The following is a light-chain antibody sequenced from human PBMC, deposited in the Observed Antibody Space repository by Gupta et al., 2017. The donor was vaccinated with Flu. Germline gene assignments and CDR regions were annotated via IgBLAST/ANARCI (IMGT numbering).Light chain of an antibody. CDR1: SSNIGSNY. V-gene: IGLV1-47*01. CDR2: RNN. J-gene: IGLJ3*02. CDR3: AAWDDSLSAWV. Sequence: QSVLTQPPSASGPPGQRVTISCSGSSSNIGSNYVYWYQQLPGTAPKLLIYRNNQRPSGVPDRFSGSKSGTSAPLAISGLRSEDEADYYCAAWDDSLSAWVFGGGTKLTVL.